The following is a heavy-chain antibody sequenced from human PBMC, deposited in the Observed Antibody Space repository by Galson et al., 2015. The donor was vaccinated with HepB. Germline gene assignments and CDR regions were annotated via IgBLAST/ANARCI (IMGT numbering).Heavy chain of an antibody. Sequence: ETLSLTCTVSGTSISSSSYYWGWIRQPPGKGLEFIGSIYYSGSTYHNPTLKRRVTISVDTSKSQVSLKLSSVTAADTAVYYCARIPLAYCPGDCYSGYFDYWGQGILVTVSS. CDR2: IYYSGST. D-gene: IGHD2-21*02. CDR1: GTSISSSSYY. CDR3: ARIPLAYCPGDCYSGYFDY. J-gene: IGHJ4*02. V-gene: IGHV4-39*01.